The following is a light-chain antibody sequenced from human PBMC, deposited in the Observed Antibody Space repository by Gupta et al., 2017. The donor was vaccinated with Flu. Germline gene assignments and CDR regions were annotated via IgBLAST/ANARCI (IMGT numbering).Light chain of an antibody. CDR2: ATS. J-gene: IGKJ3*01. V-gene: IGKV1-16*01. Sequence: DIQVTQSPSSLSASVGDRVTITCRASQDINIFLAWFQQKPGKNPKSLIYATSHLESGVPSRFSGSGSGSTFTLTISSLQPEDFATYYCQQYKSHPPTCGPGTKVDV. CDR3: QQYKSHPPT. CDR1: QDINIF.